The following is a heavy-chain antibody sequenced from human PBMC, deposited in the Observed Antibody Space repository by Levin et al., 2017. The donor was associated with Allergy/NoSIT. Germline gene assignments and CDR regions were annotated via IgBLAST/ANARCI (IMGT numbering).Heavy chain of an antibody. CDR3: ATRRGGHLDV. J-gene: IGHJ6*04. CDR1: GLTLSSHS. Sequence: QPGGSLRLSCAASGLTLSSHSMTWVRQGPGKGLDWVSYISSSSTIKYYADSVRGRFTILRDNDKNELYLQMNSLRADDTAVYYCATRRGGHLDVWGKGTTVIVSS. V-gene: IGHV3-48*01. D-gene: IGHD3-10*01. CDR2: ISSSSTIK.